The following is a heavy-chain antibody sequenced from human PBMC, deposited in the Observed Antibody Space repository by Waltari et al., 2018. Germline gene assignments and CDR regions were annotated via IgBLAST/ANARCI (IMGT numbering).Heavy chain of an antibody. Sequence: QVQLQESGPGLGKPSETLSLTCTVSGGSIDSTYNYWGWIRQPPGKGLEWIGSHYYSGSTHYNPSLKSRVTISVDTSKNQFSLKLTSVTAADTAVYYCVQLPGYWGQGILVTVSS. J-gene: IGHJ4*02. CDR1: GGSIDSTYNY. V-gene: IGHV4-39*01. CDR2: HYYSGST. CDR3: VQLPGY. D-gene: IGHD2-15*01.